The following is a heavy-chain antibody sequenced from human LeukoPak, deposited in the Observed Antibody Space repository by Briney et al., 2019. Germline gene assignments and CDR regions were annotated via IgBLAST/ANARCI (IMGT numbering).Heavy chain of an antibody. CDR1: GYSFTSYW. J-gene: IGHJ4*02. D-gene: IGHD3-22*01. CDR2: IYPGDSDT. V-gene: IGHV5-51*01. CDR3: ARRYYYDSSGSEACFDS. Sequence: GESLKISCKGSGYSFTSYWIAWVRQMPGTGLEWMGLIYPGDSDTRYSPSFQGQVTISADKSISTAYLQWSSLKAPDTAMYYCARRYYYDSSGSEACFDSWGQGTLVTVSS.